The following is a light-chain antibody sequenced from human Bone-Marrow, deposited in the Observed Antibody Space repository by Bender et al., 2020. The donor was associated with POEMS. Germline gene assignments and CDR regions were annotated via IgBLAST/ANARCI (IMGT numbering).Light chain of an antibody. CDR1: SSNIGAHA. CDR2: SSH. Sequence: QSVLTQPPSASGTPGQRVTISCSGGSSNIGAHAVNWYQHLPGTAPKLLIYSSHRRPSEVPDRFSGSRSGTSASLAISGLQSEDEAAYYCCSYSDNIRWVFGGGTKLTVL. J-gene: IGLJ3*02. V-gene: IGLV1-44*01. CDR3: CSYSDNIRWV.